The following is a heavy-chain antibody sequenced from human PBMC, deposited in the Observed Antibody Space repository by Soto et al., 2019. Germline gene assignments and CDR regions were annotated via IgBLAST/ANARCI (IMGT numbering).Heavy chain of an antibody. CDR1: GFTFSSYA. CDR2: ISGSGGST. CDR3: AKGTGYCISTSCYNWFDP. J-gene: IGHJ5*02. V-gene: IGHV3-23*01. Sequence: PGGSLRLSCAASGFTFSSYAMSWVRQAPGKGLEWVSAISGSGGSTYYADSVKGRFTISRDNSKNTLYLQMNSLRAEDTAVYYCAKGTGYCISTSCYNWFDPWGQGTLVTVSS. D-gene: IGHD2-2*01.